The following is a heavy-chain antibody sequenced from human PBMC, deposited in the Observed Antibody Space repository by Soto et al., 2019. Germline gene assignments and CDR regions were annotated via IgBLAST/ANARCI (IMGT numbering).Heavy chain of an antibody. J-gene: IGHJ4*02. CDR3: AKDTVFWSGYSHFDY. CDR2: ISGSGGST. Sequence: PGGSLRLSCAASGFTFSSYAMSWVRQAPGKGLEWVSAISGSGGSTYYADSVKGRFTISRDNSKNTLYLQMNSLRAEDTAVYYCAKDTVFWSGYSHFDYWGQGTLVTVYS. V-gene: IGHV3-23*01. D-gene: IGHD3-3*01. CDR1: GFTFSSYA.